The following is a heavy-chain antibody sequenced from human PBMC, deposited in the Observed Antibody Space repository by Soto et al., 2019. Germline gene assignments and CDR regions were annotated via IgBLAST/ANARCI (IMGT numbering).Heavy chain of an antibody. CDR1: GFSFKDSS. Sequence: HPGGSLRLSCSGSGFSFKDSSMHWVRQPPGKAIEYVAVINTNGRLTYYADSVKGRFTISRDNSKNTVHLQMSSLRVEDTAVYYCLRDIFGVVIFDSWGQGTPVTVSS. V-gene: IGHV3-64D*06. CDR3: LRDIFGVVIFDS. J-gene: IGHJ4*02. D-gene: IGHD3-3*01. CDR2: INTNGRLT.